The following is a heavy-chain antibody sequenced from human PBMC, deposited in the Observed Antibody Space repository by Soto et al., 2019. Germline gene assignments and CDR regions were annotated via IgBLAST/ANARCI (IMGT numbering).Heavy chain of an antibody. V-gene: IGHV4-39*01. CDR2: IYYSGST. D-gene: IGHD3-3*01. CDR3: ARRYYDFWSGYYWWYGWFDP. CDR1: GGSISSSSYY. J-gene: IGHJ5*02. Sequence: SETLSLTCTVSGGSISSSSYYWGWIRQPPGKGLEWIGSIYYSGSTYYNPSLKSRVTISVDTSKNQFSLKLSSVTAADTAVYYCARRYYDFWSGYYWWYGWFDPWGQGTLVTVSS.